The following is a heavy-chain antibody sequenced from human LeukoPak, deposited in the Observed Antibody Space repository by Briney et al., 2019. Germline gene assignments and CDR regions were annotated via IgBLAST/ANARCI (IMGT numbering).Heavy chain of an antibody. CDR1: GYTLTELS. CDR2: FDPEDGET. V-gene: IGHV1-24*01. D-gene: IGHD6-19*01. Sequence: GASVKVSCKVSGYTLTELSMHWVRQAPGKGLEWMGGFDPEDGETIYAQKFQGRVTMTEDTSTDTAYMELSSLRSEDTAVYYCAVTGIAVAGFYDAFDIWGQGTMVTVSS. CDR3: AVTGIAVAGFYDAFDI. J-gene: IGHJ3*02.